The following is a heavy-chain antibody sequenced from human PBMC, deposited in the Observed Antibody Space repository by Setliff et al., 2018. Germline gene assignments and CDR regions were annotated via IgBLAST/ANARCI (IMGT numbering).Heavy chain of an antibody. D-gene: IGHD1-26*01. V-gene: IGHV3-9*01. CDR1: GFTFDDYA. CDR3: AREVVGAPSAFDI. CDR2: VSWNSGTS. Sequence: PGGSLRLSCAASGFTFDDYAMHWVRQAPGKGLEWVSGVSWNSGTSAYADSVKGRFTISRDNARDSLFLQMNTLRAEDTAVYYCAREVVGAPSAFDIWGQGTMVTVSS. J-gene: IGHJ3*02.